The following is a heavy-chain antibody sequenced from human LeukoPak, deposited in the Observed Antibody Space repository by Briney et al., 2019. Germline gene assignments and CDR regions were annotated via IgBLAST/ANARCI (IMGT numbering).Heavy chain of an antibody. CDR2: ISNSGNST. CDR3: AKDRATPARSWFDP. V-gene: IGHV3-23*01. CDR1: GLTFRSYA. D-gene: IGHD1-26*01. J-gene: IGHJ5*02. Sequence: GGSLRLSCADSGLTFRSYAMSWVRQAPGKGLEWVSTISNSGNSTYYADSVKGRFTISRDNSKNTLYLQMNSLRAEDTAVYYCAKDRATPARSWFDPWGQGTLVTASS.